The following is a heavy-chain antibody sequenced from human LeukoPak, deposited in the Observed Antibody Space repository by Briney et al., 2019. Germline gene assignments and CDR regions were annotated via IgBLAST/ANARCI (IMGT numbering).Heavy chain of an antibody. CDR1: GFTFSSYA. V-gene: IGHV3-30-3*01. Sequence: GGSLRLSCAASGFTFSSYAMHWVRQAPGKGLEWVAVISYDGSHKYYAYSVKGRFTISRDNSENTLYLQMNSLRAEDTAVYYCAREEYGEYYFDYWGQGTLVTVSS. D-gene: IGHD4-17*01. CDR2: ISYDGSHK. CDR3: AREEYGEYYFDY. J-gene: IGHJ4*02.